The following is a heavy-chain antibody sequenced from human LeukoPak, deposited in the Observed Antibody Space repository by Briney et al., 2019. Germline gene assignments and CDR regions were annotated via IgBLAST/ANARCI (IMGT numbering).Heavy chain of an antibody. CDR2: INSDGSST. J-gene: IGHJ5*02. CDR3: ARVLAVAGTPMRNWFDP. V-gene: IGHV3-74*01. D-gene: IGHD6-19*01. Sequence: GGSLRLSCAASGFTFSSYWMHWVRQAPGKGLVWVSRINSDGSSTSYADSVKGRFTISRDNAKNSLYLQMNSLRAEDTAVYYCARVLAVAGTPMRNWFDPWGQGTLVTVSS. CDR1: GFTFSSYW.